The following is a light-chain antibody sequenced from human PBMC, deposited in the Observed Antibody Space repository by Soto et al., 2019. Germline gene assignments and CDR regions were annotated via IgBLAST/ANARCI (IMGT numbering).Light chain of an antibody. CDR2: EVN. J-gene: IGLJ1*01. CDR1: SSDVGGYNY. V-gene: IGLV2-8*01. Sequence: QLVLTQPPSASGSPGQSVTISCTGTSSDVGGYNYVSWYQQNPGKVPKLMIYEVNKRPSGVPDRFSGSKSGNTASLTVSGLQAEDEADYYCTSYAGGNNVFGTGTKVTVL. CDR3: TSYAGGNNV.